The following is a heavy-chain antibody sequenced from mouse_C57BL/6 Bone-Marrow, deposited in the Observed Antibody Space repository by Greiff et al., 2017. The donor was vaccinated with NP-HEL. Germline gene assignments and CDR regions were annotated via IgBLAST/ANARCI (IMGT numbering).Heavy chain of an antibody. D-gene: IGHD1-1*01. V-gene: IGHV5-17*01. CDR3: ARGGITTVYYAMDY. CDR2: ISSGSSTI. Sequence: EVQLQQSGGGLVKPGGSLKLSCAASGFTFSDYGMHWVRQAPEKGLEWVAYISSGSSTIYYADTVKGRFTISRDNAKNTLFLQMTSLRSEDTAMYYCARGGITTVYYAMDYWGQGTSVTVSS. J-gene: IGHJ4*01. CDR1: GFTFSDYG.